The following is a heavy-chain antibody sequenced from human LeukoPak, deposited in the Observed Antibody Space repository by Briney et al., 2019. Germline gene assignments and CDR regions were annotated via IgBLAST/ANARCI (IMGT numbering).Heavy chain of an antibody. J-gene: IGHJ2*01. D-gene: IGHD4-17*01. CDR1: GFTFSSYS. CDR2: ISSSRTSI. CDR3: ARDHGHGDAVYWYSDL. V-gene: IGHV3-48*04. Sequence: QAGGSLRLSCAASGFTFSSYSMNWVRQAPGKGLEWVSFISSSRTSIYYADSVKGRFTISRDNAENSVSLLMSSLRAEDTAVYYCARDHGHGDAVYWYSDLWGRGTLVTVSS.